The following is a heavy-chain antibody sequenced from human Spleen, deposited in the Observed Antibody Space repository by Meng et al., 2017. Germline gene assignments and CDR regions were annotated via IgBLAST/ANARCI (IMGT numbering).Heavy chain of an antibody. CDR3: ARVGVSGPAGHFDY. J-gene: IGHJ4*02. CDR1: GFTFSSYS. Sequence: GESLKISCAASGFTFSSYSMYWVRQAPGKGLEWVSPISSSSSYIYYADSVKGRFTISRDNAKNSLYLQMNSLRAEDTAVYYCARVGVSGPAGHFDYWGQGTLVTVSS. D-gene: IGHD2-8*01. V-gene: IGHV3-21*01. CDR2: ISSSSSYI.